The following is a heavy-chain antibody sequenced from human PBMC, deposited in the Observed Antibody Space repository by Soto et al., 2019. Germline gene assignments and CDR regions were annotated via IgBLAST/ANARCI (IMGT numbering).Heavy chain of an antibody. CDR2: IYYSGST. CDR1: GGSVSSGSYY. D-gene: IGHD6-13*01. V-gene: IGHV4-61*01. Sequence: PSETLSLTCTVSGGSVSSGSYYWSWIRQPPGKGLEWIGYIYYSGSTNYNPSLKSRVTISVDTSKNQFSLKLSSVTAADTAVYYCARDRIAAAGTGVDPWGQGTLVTFSS. CDR3: ARDRIAAAGTGVDP. J-gene: IGHJ5*02.